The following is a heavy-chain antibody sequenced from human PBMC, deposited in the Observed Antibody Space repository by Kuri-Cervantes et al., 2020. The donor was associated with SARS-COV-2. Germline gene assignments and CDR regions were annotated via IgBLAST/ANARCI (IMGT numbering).Heavy chain of an antibody. Sequence: GGSLRLSCTGSGYTFTSYWIGWVRQMPGKGLEWMGIIYPGDSDTRYSPSFQGQVTTSADKSISTAYLQWCSLKASDTAMYYCARLQMTRYYYYYYGMDVWGQGTTVTVSS. D-gene: IGHD4-17*01. CDR3: ARLQMTRYYYYYYGMDV. CDR1: GYTFTSYW. J-gene: IGHJ6*02. V-gene: IGHV5-51*01. CDR2: IYPGDSDT.